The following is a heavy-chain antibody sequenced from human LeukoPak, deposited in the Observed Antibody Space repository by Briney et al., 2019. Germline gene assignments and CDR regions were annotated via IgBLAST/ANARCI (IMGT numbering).Heavy chain of an antibody. CDR3: ARGPHYHDSSGYSPSYSYAMDV. J-gene: IGHJ6*02. Sequence: SETLSLTCTVSGGSISSYYWSWIRQPPGKGLEWIGYIYYSGNTNYNPSLRSRVTISVDTSKNQFSLDLRSVTAADTAVYYCARGPHYHDSSGYSPSYSYAMDVWGQGTTVTVSS. D-gene: IGHD3-22*01. CDR2: IYYSGNT. CDR1: GGSISSYY. V-gene: IGHV4-59*01.